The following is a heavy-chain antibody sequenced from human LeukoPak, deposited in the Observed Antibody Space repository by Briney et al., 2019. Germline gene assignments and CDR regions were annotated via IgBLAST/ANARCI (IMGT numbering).Heavy chain of an antibody. Sequence: ASVTVSCTASGYTFTGYYMHWVRQAPGQGLEWMGRINPNSGGTNYAQKFQGRVTMTRDTSISTAYMELSRLRSEDTAVYYCATAVGRSNYDGFDYWGQGTLVTVSS. V-gene: IGHV1-2*06. J-gene: IGHJ4*02. D-gene: IGHD4-11*01. CDR3: ATAVGRSNYDGFDY. CDR2: INPNSGGT. CDR1: GYTFTGYY.